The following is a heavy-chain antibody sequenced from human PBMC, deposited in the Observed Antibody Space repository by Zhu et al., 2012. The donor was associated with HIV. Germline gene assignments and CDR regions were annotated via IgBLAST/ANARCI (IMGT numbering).Heavy chain of an antibody. CDR3: AKDLSLSRDTSAWSIAFDY. CDR2: ISGSTDDR. CDR1: GFTFSSYP. J-gene: IGHJ4*02. D-gene: IGHD6-19*01. Sequence: EVQLLESGGGLVQPGGSLRLSCAASGFTFSSYPMSWVRQAPGKGLEWVSSISGSTDDRYYSDSVKGRFTISKDYSRNTLYLQMNSLRGEDTALYYCAKDLSLSRDTSAWSIAFDYWGQGALVTVSS. V-gene: IGHV3-23*01.